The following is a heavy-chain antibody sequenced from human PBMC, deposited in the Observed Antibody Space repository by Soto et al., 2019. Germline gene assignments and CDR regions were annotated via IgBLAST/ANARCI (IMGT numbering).Heavy chain of an antibody. V-gene: IGHV3-43*01. CDR1: GFTFDDYT. J-gene: IGHJ4*02. CDR2: ISWDGGST. D-gene: IGHD6-19*01. Sequence: GGSLRLSCAASGFTFDDYTMHWVRQAPGKGLEWVSLISWDGGSTYYADSVKGRFTISRDNSKNSLYLQTNSLRTEDTALYYCAKDKAVAGTGYFDYWGQGTLVTVSS. CDR3: AKDKAVAGTGYFDY.